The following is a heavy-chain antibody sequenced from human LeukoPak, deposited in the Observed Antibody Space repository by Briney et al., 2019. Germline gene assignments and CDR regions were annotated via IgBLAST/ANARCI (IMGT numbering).Heavy chain of an antibody. CDR2: IYYSGST. J-gene: IGHJ4*02. CDR1: GGSISSGGYY. CDR3: ARDHSSGWFGSDY. V-gene: IGHV4-31*03. Sequence: SQTLSLTCTVSGGSISSGGYYWSWIRQHPGKGLEWIGNIYYSGSTYYNPSLKSRVTISVDTSKNQFSLKLSSVTAADTAVYYCARDHSSGWFGSDYWGQGTLVTVSS. D-gene: IGHD6-19*01.